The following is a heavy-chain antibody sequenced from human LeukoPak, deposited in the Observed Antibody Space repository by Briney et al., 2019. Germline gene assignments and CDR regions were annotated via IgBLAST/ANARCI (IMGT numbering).Heavy chain of an antibody. Sequence: SETPSLTCTVSGGSISSYYWSWIRQPPGKGLEWIGYIYYSGSTNYNPSLKSRVTISVDTSKNQFSLKLSSVTAADTAVYYCARGSLEWFLFDYWGQGTLVTVSS. CDR2: IYYSGST. V-gene: IGHV4-59*01. J-gene: IGHJ4*02. D-gene: IGHD3-3*01. CDR1: GGSISSYY. CDR3: ARGSLEWFLFDY.